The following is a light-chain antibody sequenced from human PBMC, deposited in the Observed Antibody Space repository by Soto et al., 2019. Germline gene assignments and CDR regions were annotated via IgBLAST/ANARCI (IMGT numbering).Light chain of an antibody. V-gene: IGKV4-1*01. CDR1: QSVFHSSNSKNY. Sequence: DIVMTQSPDSLAVSLGERATINCKSSQSVFHSSNSKNYVAWYQQKPGQPPKLLIYLASTRESGVTDRFRGSGSGTDFPLTISNLQADDVAVYYCQHYYTPPHTLGQGTKLEIK. CDR3: QHYYTPPHT. J-gene: IGKJ2*01. CDR2: LAS.